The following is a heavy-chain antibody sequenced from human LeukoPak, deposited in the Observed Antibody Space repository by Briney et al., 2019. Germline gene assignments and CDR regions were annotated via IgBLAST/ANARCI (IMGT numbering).Heavy chain of an antibody. Sequence: GASVKVSCKASGGTFSSYAISWVRQAPGQGLEWMGGIIPIFGTANYAQKFQGSVTITADESTSTAYMELSSLRSEDTAVYYCARGKWLLPPYYFDYWGQGTLVTVSS. J-gene: IGHJ4*02. CDR2: IIPIFGTA. CDR3: ARGKWLLPPYYFDY. CDR1: GGTFSSYA. V-gene: IGHV1-69*01. D-gene: IGHD3-22*01.